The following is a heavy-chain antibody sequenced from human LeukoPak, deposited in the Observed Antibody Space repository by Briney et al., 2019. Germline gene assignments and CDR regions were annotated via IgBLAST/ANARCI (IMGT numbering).Heavy chain of an antibody. CDR1: GYSISSGYY. CDR3: ARGSYYGSSGYYHYYFDY. V-gene: IGHV4-38-2*01. CDR2: IYHSGST. J-gene: IGHJ4*02. D-gene: IGHD3-22*01. Sequence: SETLSLTCAVSGYSISSGYYWGWIRQPPGKGLEWIGSIYHSGSTYYNPSLKSRVTISADTSKNQFSLKLSSVTAADTAVYYCARGSYYGSSGYYHYYFDYWGQGTLVTVSS.